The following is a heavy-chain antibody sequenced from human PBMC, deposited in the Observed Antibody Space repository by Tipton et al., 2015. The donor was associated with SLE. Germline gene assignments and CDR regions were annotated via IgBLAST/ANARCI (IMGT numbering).Heavy chain of an antibody. D-gene: IGHD3-22*01. CDR2: ISGSGGYT. J-gene: IGHJ4*02. CDR3: AKGDSRAVYRYFFDY. V-gene: IGHV3-23*01. CDR1: GFTFSNYV. Sequence: SLRLSCAASGFTFSNYVMTWVRQAPGKGLEWVSAISGSGGYTFYADSVKGRFTISRDNPKNTLYLQMNSLRSEDTAVYYCAKGDSRAVYRYFFDYWGQGTLVTVSS.